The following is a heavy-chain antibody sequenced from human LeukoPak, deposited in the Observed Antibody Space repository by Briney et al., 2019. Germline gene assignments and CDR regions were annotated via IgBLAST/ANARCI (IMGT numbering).Heavy chain of an antibody. D-gene: IGHD3-10*01. Sequence: ETLSLTCTVSGGSISSSSYYWGWIRQPPGKGLEWVSSISSSSSYIYYADSVKGRFTISRDNAKNSLYLQMNSLRAEDTAVYYCARDYGSGPRGYWGQGTLVTVSS. CDR2: ISSSSSYI. CDR1: GGSISSSS. V-gene: IGHV3-21*01. CDR3: ARDYGSGPRGY. J-gene: IGHJ4*02.